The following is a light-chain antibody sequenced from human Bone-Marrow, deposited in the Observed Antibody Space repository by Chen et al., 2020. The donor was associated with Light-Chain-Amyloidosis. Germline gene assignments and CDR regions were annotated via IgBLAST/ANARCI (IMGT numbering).Light chain of an antibody. CDR1: DLPTKY. J-gene: IGLJ2*01. Sequence: SYELTQPPSGSVSQGQTARITCSGDDLPTKYAYWYQQKPGQAPLLVIHRDTERPSGISERFSGSSSGTTATLTISGVQAEAEADYHCQSADSSGTYEVIFGGGTKLTVL. V-gene: IGLV3-25*03. CDR2: RDT. CDR3: QSADSSGTYEVI.